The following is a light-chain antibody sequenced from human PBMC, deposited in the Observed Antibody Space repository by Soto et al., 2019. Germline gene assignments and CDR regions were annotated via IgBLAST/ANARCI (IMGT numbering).Light chain of an antibody. J-gene: IGLJ2*01. CDR3: AAWDDSLNGVV. CDR2: SDD. V-gene: IGLV1-36*01. Sequence: QSVLTQPPSVSAAPRQRVTISCSGSRSNIGNNAVNWYQQLPGRAPKLLIYSDDLLPSGVSDRFSGSRSGTSASLAVSGLQSEDEADYYCAAWDDSLNGVVFGGGTKLTVL. CDR1: RSNIGNNA.